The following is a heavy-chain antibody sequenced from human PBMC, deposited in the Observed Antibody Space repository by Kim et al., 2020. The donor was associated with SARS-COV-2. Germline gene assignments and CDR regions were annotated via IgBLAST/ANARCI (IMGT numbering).Heavy chain of an antibody. J-gene: IGHJ6*02. Sequence: GESLKISWEGFGFYFSNYWIAWVRQMPGKGLEGMGMIYAGDSQTRYSPSFQGQVTISVDKSIGTAYLQWSSLEASDTAKYYCARPRYSTSWYPFDVWGQGTTVIVSS. CDR1: GFYFSNYW. CDR3: ARPRYSTSWYPFDV. CDR2: IYAGDSQT. V-gene: IGHV5-51*01. D-gene: IGHD6-13*01.